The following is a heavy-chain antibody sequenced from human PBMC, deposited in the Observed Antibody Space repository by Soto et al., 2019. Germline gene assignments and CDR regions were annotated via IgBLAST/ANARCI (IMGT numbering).Heavy chain of an antibody. CDR2: ISYDGSNK. V-gene: IGHV3-30*03. CDR1: GFTFSSYG. CDR3: VLLDYYDSSGYDNWFDP. D-gene: IGHD3-22*01. Sequence: PGGSLRLSCAASGFTFSSYGMHWVRQAPGKGLEWVAVISYDGSNKYYADSVKGRFTISGDNSKNTLYLQMNSLRAEDTAVYYCVLLDYYDSSGYDNWFDPWGQGTLLTVSS. J-gene: IGHJ5*02.